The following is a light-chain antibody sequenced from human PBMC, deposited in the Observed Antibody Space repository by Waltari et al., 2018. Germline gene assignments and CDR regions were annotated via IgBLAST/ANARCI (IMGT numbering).Light chain of an antibody. Sequence: DIVMTQSPDSLAVSLGERATINCKSSQSVLHSPVNKDYLAWFQQRPGQPPTLLIYWASTRESGVPDRFSGSGSGTDFTLTISSLQAEDVAVYYCQQYHSPPYTFGQGTKLEIK. V-gene: IGKV4-1*01. CDR2: WAS. J-gene: IGKJ2*01. CDR3: QQYHSPPYT. CDR1: QSVLHSPVNKDY.